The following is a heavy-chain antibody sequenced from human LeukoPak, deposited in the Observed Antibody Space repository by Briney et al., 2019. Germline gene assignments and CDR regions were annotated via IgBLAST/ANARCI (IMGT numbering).Heavy chain of an antibody. V-gene: IGHV3-23*01. Sequence: GRSLRLSCAASGFTFSSYAMSWVCQAPGKGMEWESGISGSGGSTYHADSVKGRFTISRDNSKDTLFLQMNSLRAEDTAVYYCAIHEPGGVIVPFDFWGQGTLVTVSS. D-gene: IGHD3-16*02. J-gene: IGHJ4*02. CDR2: ISGSGGST. CDR1: GFTFSSYA. CDR3: AIHEPGGVIVPFDF.